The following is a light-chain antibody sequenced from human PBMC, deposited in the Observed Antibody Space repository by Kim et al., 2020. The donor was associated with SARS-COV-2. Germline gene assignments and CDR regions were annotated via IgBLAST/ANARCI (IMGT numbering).Light chain of an antibody. CDR1: SLRKYY. CDR3: NSWDSSGNHGV. CDR2: GKN. J-gene: IGLJ2*01. Sequence: SSELTQDPAVSVALGQTVRITCQGDSLRKYYASWYQQKPGQAPVRVIYGKNNRPSGIPDRFSGSSSGNTESLTITGAQAEDEADYYCNSWDSSGNHGVFGGGTQLTVL. V-gene: IGLV3-19*02.